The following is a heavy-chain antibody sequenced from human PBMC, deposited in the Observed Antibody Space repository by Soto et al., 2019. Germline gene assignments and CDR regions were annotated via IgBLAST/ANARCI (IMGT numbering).Heavy chain of an antibody. V-gene: IGHV1-3*01. D-gene: IGHD2-8*02. CDR1: GYTFTSYA. J-gene: IGHJ4*02. CDR3: ARGPGGVRLWFDY. Sequence: QVQLVQSGAEVKTPGASEKVSCKASGYTFTSYAMHWVRQAPGQRLEWMGWINPGNGNTKYSQKFQGRVTITRDTSASTAYMELSSLRSEDTAVYYCARGPGGVRLWFDYWGQGTLVTVSS. CDR2: INPGNGNT.